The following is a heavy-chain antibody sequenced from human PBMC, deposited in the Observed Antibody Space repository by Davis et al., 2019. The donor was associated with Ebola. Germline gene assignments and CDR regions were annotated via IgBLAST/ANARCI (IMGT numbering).Heavy chain of an antibody. Sequence: ASVKVSCKASGYTFTSYGISWVRQAPGQGLEWMGWISAYNGNTNYAQKLQGRVTMTTDTSTSTAYMELSSLRSEDTAVYYCARGWELPGGHSYAFDIWGQGTMVTVSS. CDR2: ISAYNGNT. CDR3: ARGWELPGGHSYAFDI. V-gene: IGHV1-18*04. J-gene: IGHJ3*02. D-gene: IGHD1-26*01. CDR1: GYTFTSYG.